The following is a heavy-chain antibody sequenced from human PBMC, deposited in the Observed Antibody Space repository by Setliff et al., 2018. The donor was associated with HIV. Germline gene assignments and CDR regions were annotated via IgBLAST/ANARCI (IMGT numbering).Heavy chain of an antibody. V-gene: IGHV4-39*07. Sequence: PSETLSLTCSISGDSFTNRPSYWAWIRQPPGKGLEWIGWIYYRGRTKYHPSLESRVTISVDTSKNQFSLKLSSVTAADTAVYYCARASGYSLWGPLTNAFDIWGQGTMVTVSS. CDR3: ARASGYSLWGPLTNAFDI. CDR2: IYYRGRT. CDR1: GDSFTNRPSY. J-gene: IGHJ3*02. D-gene: IGHD5-18*01.